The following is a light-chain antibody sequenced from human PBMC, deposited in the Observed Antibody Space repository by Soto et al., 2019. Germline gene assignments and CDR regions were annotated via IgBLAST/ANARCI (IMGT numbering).Light chain of an antibody. V-gene: IGKV1-39*01. Sequence: DIQMTQSPSSLSASVGDRVTITCRASQSISTYLNWYQQKPGKAPELLIYAASSLQSAVPSRFSGSGSGTDFTPTISSLQPEDFATYYCQQSYSTPRFTFGGGTKVDIK. CDR2: AAS. CDR1: QSISTY. J-gene: IGKJ4*01. CDR3: QQSYSTPRFT.